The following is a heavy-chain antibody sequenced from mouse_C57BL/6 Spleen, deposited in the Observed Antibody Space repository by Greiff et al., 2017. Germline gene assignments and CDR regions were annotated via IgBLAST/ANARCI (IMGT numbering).Heavy chain of an antibody. CDR2: IDPSDSYT. Sequence: QVQLQQPGAELVMPGASVKLSCKASGYTFTSYWMHWVKQRPGQGLEWIGEIDPSDSYTNYNQKFKGKSTLTVDKSSSTAYMQLSSLTSEYSAVYYCARYPDYWGQGTTLTVSS. CDR1: GYTFTSYW. J-gene: IGHJ2*01. V-gene: IGHV1-69*01. CDR3: ARYPDY.